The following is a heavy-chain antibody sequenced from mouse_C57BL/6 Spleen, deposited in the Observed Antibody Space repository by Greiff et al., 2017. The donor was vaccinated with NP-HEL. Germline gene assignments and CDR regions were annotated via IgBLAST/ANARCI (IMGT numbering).Heavy chain of an antibody. D-gene: IGHD1-1*01. J-gene: IGHJ1*03. CDR1: GYTFTSYT. Sequence: KQSGAELARPGASVKMSCKASGYTFTSYTMHWVKQRPGQGLEWIGYINPSSGYTKYNQKFKDKATLTADKSSSTAYMQLSSLTSEDSAVYYCARSGGSSSWYFDVWGTGTTVTVSS. CDR3: ARSGGSSSWYFDV. CDR2: INPSSGYT. V-gene: IGHV1-4*01.